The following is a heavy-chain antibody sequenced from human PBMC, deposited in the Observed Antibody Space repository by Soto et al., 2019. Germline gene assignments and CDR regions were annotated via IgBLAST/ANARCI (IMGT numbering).Heavy chain of an antibody. CDR2: ISSDGSNK. CDR1: GFTFSNCA. Sequence: GGSLRLSCAASGFTFSNCAMHWVRQAPGKGLKWVAVISSDGSNKYYADSVKGRFTISRDNSKNTLYLEMNSLRTEDTAVYYCAREGVVPLLDAFDIWGQGTMVTVSS. CDR3: AREGVVPLLDAFDI. V-gene: IGHV3-30-3*01. D-gene: IGHD3-3*01. J-gene: IGHJ3*02.